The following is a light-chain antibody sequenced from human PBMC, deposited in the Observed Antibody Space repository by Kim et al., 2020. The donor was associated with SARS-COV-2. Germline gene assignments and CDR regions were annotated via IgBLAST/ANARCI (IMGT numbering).Light chain of an antibody. CDR3: QQSYSTPYT. Sequence: ASVGDRVTITCRASQTISTYLSWYQQKPGEAPKLLIYAASSLQSGVPSRFSGSGSGTDFTLSISSLQPEDFATYYCQQSYSTPYTFGQGTKLEI. CDR2: AAS. V-gene: IGKV1-39*01. J-gene: IGKJ2*01. CDR1: QTISTY.